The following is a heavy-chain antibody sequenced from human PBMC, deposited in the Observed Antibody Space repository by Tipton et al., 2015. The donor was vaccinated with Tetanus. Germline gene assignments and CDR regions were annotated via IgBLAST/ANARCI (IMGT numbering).Heavy chain of an antibody. J-gene: IGHJ6*04. CDR2: ISGSRLTP. D-gene: IGHD1-14*01. CDR1: GFTFKSYT. Sequence: SLRLSCAASGFTFKSYTTNWVRQAPGNGLEWVAAISGSRLTPYYADSVKGRFTISRDNSNNTLSLQLNSLRADDTALYYCAKEALGVLNLWGKGTTVIVSS. V-gene: IGHV3-23*01. CDR3: AKEALGVLNL.